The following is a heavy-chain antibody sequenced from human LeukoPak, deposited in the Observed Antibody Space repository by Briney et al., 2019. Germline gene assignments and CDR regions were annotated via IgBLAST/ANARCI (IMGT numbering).Heavy chain of an antibody. D-gene: IGHD2-2*01. CDR2: ISAYNGNT. J-gene: IGHJ4*02. V-gene: IGHV1-18*01. CDR1: GYTFTSYG. CDR3: ARLDCSSTSCHSDY. Sequence: GASVKVSCKASGYTFTSYGISWVRQAPGQGLEWMGWISAYNGNTNYAQKLQGRVTMTTDTSTSTAYMELRSLRSDDAAVYYCARLDCSSTSCHSDYWGQGTLVTVSS.